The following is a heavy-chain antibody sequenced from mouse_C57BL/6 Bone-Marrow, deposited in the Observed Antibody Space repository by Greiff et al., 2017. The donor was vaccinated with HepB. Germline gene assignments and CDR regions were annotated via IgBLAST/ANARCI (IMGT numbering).Heavy chain of an antibody. Sequence: VQLQQSGAELVRPGASVKLSCTASGFNFKDDYMHWVKQRPEQGLEWIGWIDPENGDTEYASKFQGKATITADTSSNTAYLQLSSLTSEDSAVYYCTTYIITTVGDYWGQGTTLTVSS. D-gene: IGHD1-1*01. V-gene: IGHV14-4*01. CDR3: TTYIITTVGDY. J-gene: IGHJ2*01. CDR2: IDPENGDT. CDR1: GFNFKDDY.